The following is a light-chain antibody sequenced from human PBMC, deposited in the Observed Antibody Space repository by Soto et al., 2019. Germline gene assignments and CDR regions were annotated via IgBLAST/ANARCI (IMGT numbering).Light chain of an antibody. V-gene: IGKV3-15*01. Sequence: DIVMTQSPATLSVSPGERATLSCRASQSISSNLAWYQQKLGQAPRLLIYGASTRATGIPARFSGSGSGTEFTLTISSLQSEDFAVYYCQQYNNWPPWTFGQGTKVDIK. CDR1: QSISSN. CDR2: GAS. J-gene: IGKJ1*01. CDR3: QQYNNWPPWT.